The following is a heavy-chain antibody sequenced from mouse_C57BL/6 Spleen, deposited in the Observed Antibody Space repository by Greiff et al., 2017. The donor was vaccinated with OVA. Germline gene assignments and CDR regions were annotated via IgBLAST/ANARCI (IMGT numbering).Heavy chain of an antibody. D-gene: IGHD2-12*01. Sequence: EVKLQQSGPELVKPGASVKISCKASGYTFTDYYMNWVKQSHGKSLEWIGDINPNNGGTSYNQKFKGKATLTVDKSSSTAYMELRSLTSEDSAVYYCYYTAYWGQGTLVTVSA. CDR3: YYTAY. V-gene: IGHV1-26*01. J-gene: IGHJ3*01. CDR2: INPNNGGT. CDR1: GYTFTDYY.